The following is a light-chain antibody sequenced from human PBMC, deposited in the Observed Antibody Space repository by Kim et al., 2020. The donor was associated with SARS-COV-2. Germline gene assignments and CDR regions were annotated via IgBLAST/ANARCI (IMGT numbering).Light chain of an antibody. CDR3: SSYTSSSTRV. Sequence: QSFPISCTGTSSDVCGYNYVSWYQQHPGKAPKLMIYDVSNRPSGVSNRFSGSKSGNTASLTISGLQAEDEADYYCSSYTSSSTRVFGGGTKLTVL. V-gene: IGLV2-14*03. CDR1: SSDVCGYNY. J-gene: IGLJ3*02. CDR2: DVS.